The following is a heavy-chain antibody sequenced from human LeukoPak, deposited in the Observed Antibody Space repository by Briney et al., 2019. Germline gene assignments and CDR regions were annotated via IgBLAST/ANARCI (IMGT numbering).Heavy chain of an antibody. J-gene: IGHJ4*02. CDR1: GGSMSGYY. Sequence: SETLSLTCTVSGGSMSGYYWSWIRQPAGKGLEWIGRIYPTGGTNYNPSLESRVTMSVDTSKNQFSLKLSSVTAADTAAYYCARDVGYFNIWGQGTLVSVSS. CDR2: IYPTGGT. D-gene: IGHD6-13*01. V-gene: IGHV4-4*07. CDR3: ARDVGYFNI.